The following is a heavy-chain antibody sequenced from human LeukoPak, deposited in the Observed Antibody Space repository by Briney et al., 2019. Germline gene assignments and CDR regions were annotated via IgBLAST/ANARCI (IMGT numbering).Heavy chain of an antibody. J-gene: IGHJ4*02. CDR3: SISSGWYEPFDY. Sequence: SETLSLTCTVSGGSISSSSYYWAWIRQPPGKGLEWIGSIYYSGSTYYNPSLKSRVTISVDTSKNQFSLKLSSATAADTAVYYCSISSGWYEPFDYWGQGTLVTVSS. D-gene: IGHD6-19*01. CDR2: IYYSGST. V-gene: IGHV4-39*01. CDR1: GGSISSSSYY.